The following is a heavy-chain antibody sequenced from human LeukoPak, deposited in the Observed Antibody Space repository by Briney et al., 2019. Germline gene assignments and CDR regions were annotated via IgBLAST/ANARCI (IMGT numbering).Heavy chain of an antibody. J-gene: IGHJ4*02. Sequence: PGGSLRLSCAASGFTFSSYEMTWVRQAPGKGLEWLSYISGSGFAIYYADSVKGRFTISRDNAKNSLYLQMSSLRAEDTAVYYCAREGDVHNWNDGYYFDHGGQGTLVTVSS. D-gene: IGHD1-20*01. V-gene: IGHV3-48*03. CDR2: ISGSGFAI. CDR1: GFTFSSYE. CDR3: AREGDVHNWNDGYYFDH.